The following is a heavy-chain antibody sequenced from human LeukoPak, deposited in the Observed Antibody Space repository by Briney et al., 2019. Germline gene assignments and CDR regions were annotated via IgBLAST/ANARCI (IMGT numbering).Heavy chain of an antibody. Sequence: ASVKVSCKASGGTLNSHTFSWVRQAPGQGLEWMGRITPIIDSAKYAQNFQDRVSITADKSTSTVYMELSSLRSEDTAVYFCARVNLRGSQYNWFDPWGQGTLVTVSS. CDR2: ITPIIDSA. CDR3: ARVNLRGSQYNWFDP. V-gene: IGHV1-69*08. D-gene: IGHD1-26*01. CDR1: GGTLNSHT. J-gene: IGHJ5*02.